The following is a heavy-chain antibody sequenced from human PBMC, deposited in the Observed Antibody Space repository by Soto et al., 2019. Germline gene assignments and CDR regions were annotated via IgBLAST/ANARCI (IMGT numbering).Heavy chain of an antibody. CDR2: ISSSSSTI. D-gene: IGHD3-3*01. CDR1: GFTFSSYS. Sequence: GGSLRLSCAASGFTFSSYSMNWVRQAPGKGLEWVSYISSSSSTIYYADSVKGRFTISRDNAKNSLYLQMNSLRAEDTAVYYCARLPIFGGRGNMDVWGKGTTVTVSS. V-gene: IGHV3-48*01. J-gene: IGHJ6*03. CDR3: ARLPIFGGRGNMDV.